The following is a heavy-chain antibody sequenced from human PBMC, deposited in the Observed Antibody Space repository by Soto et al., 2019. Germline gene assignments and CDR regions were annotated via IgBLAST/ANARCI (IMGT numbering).Heavy chain of an antibody. CDR2: IYYSGST. J-gene: IGHJ4*02. CDR1: GGSISSYD. CDR3: ARGSGYDFLDY. Sequence: PSEPLSLTCTVSGGSISSYDWSWIRRPPGKGLEWIGYIYYSGSTNYNPSLKSRVTISVDTSKNQFSLKLSSVTAADTAVYYCARGSGYDFLDYWGQGTLVTVSS. V-gene: IGHV4-59*08. D-gene: IGHD5-12*01.